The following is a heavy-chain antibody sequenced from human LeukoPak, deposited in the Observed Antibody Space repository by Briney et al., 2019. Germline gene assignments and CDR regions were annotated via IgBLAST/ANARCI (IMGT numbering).Heavy chain of an antibody. V-gene: IGHV3-74*01. CDR3: ASEYDSSGYYGGNPDY. J-gene: IGHJ4*02. CDR2: INSDGSST. CDR1: GFTFSSYW. D-gene: IGHD3-22*01. Sequence: GGSLRLSCAASGFTFSSYWMHWVRQAPGKGLVWVSRINSDGSSTSYADSVKGRFTISRDNAKNTLYLQMNSLRAEDTAVYYCASEYDSSGYYGGNPDYWGQGTLVTVSS.